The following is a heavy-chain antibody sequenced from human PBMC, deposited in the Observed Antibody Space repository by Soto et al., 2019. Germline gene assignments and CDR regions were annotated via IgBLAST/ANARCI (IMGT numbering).Heavy chain of an antibody. J-gene: IGHJ5*02. Sequence: PGGSLRLSCAASGFTFSSYAMSWVRQAPGKGLKWVSAISGSGGSTYYADSVKGRFTISRDNSKNTLYLQMTSLRAEDTAVYYCALDGFCSGGSCPWGNNWFDPWGQGTLVTVSS. D-gene: IGHD2-15*01. CDR3: ALDGFCSGGSCPWGNNWFDP. CDR1: GFTFSSYA. CDR2: ISGSGGST. V-gene: IGHV3-23*01.